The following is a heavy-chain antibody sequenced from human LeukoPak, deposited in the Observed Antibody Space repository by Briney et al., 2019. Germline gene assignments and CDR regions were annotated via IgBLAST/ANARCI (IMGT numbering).Heavy chain of an antibody. CDR3: AKASGAVAGTGFDY. J-gene: IGHJ4*02. V-gene: IGHV3-23*01. CDR1: VFTFSSNS. CDR2: ISGSGGST. Sequence: GGSLRLSCAASVFTFSSNSMSWVRQARWKGLEWVSAISGSGGSTYYADSVKGRFTISRDNSKNTLYLQMNSLRAEDTAVYYCAKASGAVAGTGFDYWGQGTLVTVSS. D-gene: IGHD6-19*01.